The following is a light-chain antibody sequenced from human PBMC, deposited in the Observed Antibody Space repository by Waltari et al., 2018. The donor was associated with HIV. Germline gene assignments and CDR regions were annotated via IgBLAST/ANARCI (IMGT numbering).Light chain of an antibody. CDR1: SSNIGNDG. CDR2: DNC. Sequence: QSVLTQPPSVSGAPRQRVTISCSGGSSNIGNDGVTWNEQFPGRPPELLRHDNCCLPLGGPDRFSGSKSGTSASVAISGLQSEDGATYFCAAWDASLNGVVFGGGARLTVL. J-gene: IGLJ2*01. V-gene: IGLV1-36*01. CDR3: AAWDASLNGVV.